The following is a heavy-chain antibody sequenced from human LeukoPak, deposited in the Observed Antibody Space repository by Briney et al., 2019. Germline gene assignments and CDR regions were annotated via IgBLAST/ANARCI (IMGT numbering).Heavy chain of an antibody. J-gene: IGHJ4*02. CDR1: GGTFSSYT. CDR3: ARDAHYDSSGYYGY. Sequence: SVKVSCKASGGTFSSYTISWVRQAPGQGLEWMGRIIPIRGIANYAQKFQGRVTITADKSTSTAYMELSSLRSEDTAVYYCARDAHYDSSGYYGYWGQGTLVTVSS. D-gene: IGHD3-22*01. V-gene: IGHV1-69*04. CDR2: IIPIRGIA.